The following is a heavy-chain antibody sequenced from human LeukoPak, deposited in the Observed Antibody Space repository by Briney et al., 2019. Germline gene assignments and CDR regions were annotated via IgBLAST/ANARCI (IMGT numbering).Heavy chain of an antibody. V-gene: IGHV4-39*07. D-gene: IGHD3-10*01. Sequence: PSETLSLTCTVSGGSISSSSYYWGWIRQPPGKGLEWIGSIYYSGSTYYNPSLKSRVTISVDTSKNQFSLKLSSVTAADTAVYYCARGGGDYYGSGSYDYWGQGTLVTVSS. CDR3: ARGGGDYYGSGSYDY. CDR1: GGSISSSSYY. J-gene: IGHJ4*02. CDR2: IYYSGST.